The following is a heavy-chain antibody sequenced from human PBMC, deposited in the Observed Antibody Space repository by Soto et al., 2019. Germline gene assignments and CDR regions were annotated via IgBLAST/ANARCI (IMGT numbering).Heavy chain of an antibody. CDR3: ASVVVAVAHWCDP. V-gene: IGHV1-18*01. CDR2: ISAYNGNT. CDR1: CYNFNSYT. D-gene: IGHD2-21*01. J-gene: IGHJ5*02. Sequence: QVQLGQSGSGMKKPGASVKVSCKASCYNFNSYTIRWVRQAPGQGLEWMGRISAYNGNTNYAQKLQGRVTMTTDAAVRTAYNELRSLRDEDEAVYHCASVVVAVAHWCDPLGQRTLGSVS.